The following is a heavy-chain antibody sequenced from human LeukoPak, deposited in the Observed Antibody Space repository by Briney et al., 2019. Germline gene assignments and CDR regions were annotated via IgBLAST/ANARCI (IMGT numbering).Heavy chain of an antibody. V-gene: IGHV4-4*07. Sequence: SETLSLTCTVSGGSISSYYWSWIRQPAGKGLGWIGRIYTSGSTNYNPSLKSRVTMSVDTSKNQFSLKLSSVTAADTAVYYCAREDSMVRGVITGAPFDPWGQGTLVTVSS. CDR2: IYTSGST. CDR3: AREDSMVRGVITGAPFDP. D-gene: IGHD3-10*01. CDR1: GGSISSYY. J-gene: IGHJ5*02.